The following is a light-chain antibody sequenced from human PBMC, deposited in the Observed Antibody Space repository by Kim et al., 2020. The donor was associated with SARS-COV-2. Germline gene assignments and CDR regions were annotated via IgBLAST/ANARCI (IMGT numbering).Light chain of an antibody. CDR1: SGNIASNF. V-gene: IGLV6-57*01. CDR2: DDN. J-gene: IGLJ2*01. CDR3: QSSDTTTVI. Sequence: GKTVTISCTRSSGNIASNFVQWYQQRPGSSPTTVIYDDNRRPSGVPDRFSGSIDSSSNSASLTISGLKTEDEADYYCQSSDTTTVIVGGGTSLTVL.